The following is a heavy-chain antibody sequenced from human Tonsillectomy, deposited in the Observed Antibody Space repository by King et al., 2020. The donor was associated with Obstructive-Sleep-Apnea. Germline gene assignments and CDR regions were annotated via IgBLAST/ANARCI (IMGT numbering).Heavy chain of an antibody. D-gene: IGHD3-22*01. J-gene: IGHJ4*02. Sequence: VQLVESGAEVKKPGSSVKVSCKASGGTFSNYAISWVRQAPGQGLEWMGRIIPILGIANYAQKVQGRVTITADKSTSTAYMELSSLRSEDTAVYYCARGGAYYYDSSGYFDYWGQGTLVTVSS. CDR3: ARGGAYYYDSSGYFDY. V-gene: IGHV1-69*09. CDR2: IIPILGIA. CDR1: GGTFSNYA.